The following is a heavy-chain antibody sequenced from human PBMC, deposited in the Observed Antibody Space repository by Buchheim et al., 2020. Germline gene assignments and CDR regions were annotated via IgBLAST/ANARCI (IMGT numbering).Heavy chain of an antibody. CDR1: GFTFSSYS. Sequence: EVPLVESGGGLVKPGGSLRLSCAASGFTFSSYSMNWVRQAPGKGLEWVSSISSSSSYIYYADSVKGRFTISRDNAKTSLYLQMNSLRAEDTAVYYCARDLRGGYYYYGMDVWGQGTT. J-gene: IGHJ6*02. CDR3: ARDLRGGYYYYGMDV. V-gene: IGHV3-21*01. D-gene: IGHD3-10*01. CDR2: ISSSSSYI.